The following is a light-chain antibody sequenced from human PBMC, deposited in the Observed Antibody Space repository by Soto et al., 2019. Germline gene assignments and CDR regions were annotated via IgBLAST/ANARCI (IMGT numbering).Light chain of an antibody. V-gene: IGLV2-11*01. CDR1: SSDVGGYNY. J-gene: IGLJ1*01. CDR3: CSYAGSVYV. CDR2: DVS. Sequence: QSVLTQPRSVSGSPGQAVTISCTGTSSDVGGYNYVSWYQEHPRKAPELMIYDVSKRPSGVPDRFSGSKSGNTASLTISGLQAEDEADYYCCSYAGSVYVFGTGTKVTVL.